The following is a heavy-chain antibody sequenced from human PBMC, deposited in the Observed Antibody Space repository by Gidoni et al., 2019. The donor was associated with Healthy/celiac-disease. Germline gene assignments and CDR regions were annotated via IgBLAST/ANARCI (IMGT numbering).Heavy chain of an antibody. CDR1: GYTFTSYG. Sequence: QVQLVQSGAEVKKPGASVKVSCKASGYTFTSYGISWVRQAPGQGLEWMGWISAYNGNTNYAQKLQGRVTMTTDTSTSTAYMELRSLRSDDTAVYYCARGPGTVRITGTAEFPLTGLDWYFDLWGRGTLVTVSS. D-gene: IGHD1-7*01. J-gene: IGHJ2*01. CDR2: ISAYNGNT. V-gene: IGHV1-18*01. CDR3: ARGPGTVRITGTAEFPLTGLDWYFDL.